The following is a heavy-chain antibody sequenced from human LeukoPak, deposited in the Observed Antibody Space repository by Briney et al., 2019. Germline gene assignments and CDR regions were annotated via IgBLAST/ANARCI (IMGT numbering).Heavy chain of an antibody. D-gene: IGHD3-22*01. J-gene: IGHJ4*02. CDR1: GGSISSYY. CDR2: IYYSGST. Sequence: SETLSLTXTVSGGSISSYYWSWIRQPPGKGLEWIGYIYYSGSTNYNPSLKSRVTISVDTSKNQFSLKLSSVTAADTAVYYCARGPYYYDSREYYFDYWGQGTLVTVSS. CDR3: ARGPYYYDSREYYFDY. V-gene: IGHV4-59*01.